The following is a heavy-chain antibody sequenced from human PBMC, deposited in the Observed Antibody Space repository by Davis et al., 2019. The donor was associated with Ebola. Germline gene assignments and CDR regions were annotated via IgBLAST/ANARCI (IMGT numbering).Heavy chain of an antibody. CDR2: INPDGTIK. Sequence: GESLKISCAASGFTFRNVHVGWVRQAPGKGLEWVANINPDGTIKYYVDSVKGRFTISRDNAKNSLSLQMSGLRAKDTAVYYCVRGGGDSDYWGQGTLVTVSS. D-gene: IGHD2-21*01. V-gene: IGHV3-7*03. CDR1: GFTFRNVH. CDR3: VRGGGDSDY. J-gene: IGHJ4*02.